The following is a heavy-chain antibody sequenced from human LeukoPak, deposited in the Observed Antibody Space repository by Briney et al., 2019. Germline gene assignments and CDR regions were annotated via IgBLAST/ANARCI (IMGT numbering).Heavy chain of an antibody. CDR3: ARDSLPMAVTGPFDH. Sequence: PGGSLRLSCATSGFTFSSCGMHWVRQAAGKGLEWGTSIWFDGSNIHYADSVKGRVIISRDNSKSALYLQMNSLRAEDTAIYYCARDSLPMAVTGPFDHWGQGALVTVSS. CDR2: IWFDGSNI. CDR1: GFTFSSCG. V-gene: IGHV3-33*01. J-gene: IGHJ4*02. D-gene: IGHD6-19*01.